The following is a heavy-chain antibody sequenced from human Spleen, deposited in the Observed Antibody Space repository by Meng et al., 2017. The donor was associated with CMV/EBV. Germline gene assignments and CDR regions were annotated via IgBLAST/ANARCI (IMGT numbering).Heavy chain of an antibody. CDR3: ARGSPFIIAAAGGNWFDP. Sequence: SETLSLTCTVSGGSIRNYYWNWIRQPPGKGLEWIGYIYNIETKSNPSLKSRVTISADTSISTAYLQWSSLKASDTAMYYCARGSPFIIAAAGGNWFDPWGQGTLVTVSS. CDR2: IYNIET. V-gene: IGHV4-59*12. D-gene: IGHD6-13*01. J-gene: IGHJ5*02. CDR1: GGSIRNYY.